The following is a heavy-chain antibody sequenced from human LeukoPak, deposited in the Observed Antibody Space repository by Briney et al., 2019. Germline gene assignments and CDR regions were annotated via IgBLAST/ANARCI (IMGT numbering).Heavy chain of an antibody. J-gene: IGHJ3*02. V-gene: IGHV4-59*01. D-gene: IGHD3-22*01. CDR2: IYDSGST. Sequence: PAETLSLTCTVSGGSISSYYWSWVRQPPGKGLEWVGYIYDSGSTNYNPSLKSRVTISVDTSKNQFSLKLSSVTAADTAVYYCACLTTADAFDIWGQGTMVTVSS. CDR1: GGSISSYY. CDR3: ACLTTADAFDI.